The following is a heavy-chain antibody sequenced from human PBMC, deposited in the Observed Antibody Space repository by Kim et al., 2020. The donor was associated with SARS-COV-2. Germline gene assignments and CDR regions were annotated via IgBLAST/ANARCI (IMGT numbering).Heavy chain of an antibody. D-gene: IGHD1-26*01. V-gene: IGHV3-23*01. J-gene: IGHJ4*02. CDR3: AKGGPGDLRVWDYYFDY. Sequence: KGRFTISRDNSKNTLYLQMNSLRAEDTAVYYCAKGGPGDLRVWDYYFDYWGQGTLVTVSS.